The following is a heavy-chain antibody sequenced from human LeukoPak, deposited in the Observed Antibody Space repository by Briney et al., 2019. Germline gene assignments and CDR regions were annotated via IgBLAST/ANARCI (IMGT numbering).Heavy chain of an antibody. J-gene: IGHJ4*02. CDR1: GFTFSSYA. CDR3: AGDPQY. V-gene: IGHV3-30*04. Sequence: GRSLRLSCAASGFTFSSYAMHWVRQAPGKGLEWVAVISFDGSNKYYADSVKGRFTISRDNSKNTLYLQMNSLRAEDTAVYYCAGDPQYWGQGALVTVSS. CDR2: ISFDGSNK.